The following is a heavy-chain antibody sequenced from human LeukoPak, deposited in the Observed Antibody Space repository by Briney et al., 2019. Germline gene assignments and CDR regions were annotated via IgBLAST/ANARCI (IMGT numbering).Heavy chain of an antibody. D-gene: IGHD3-10*01. Sequence: PGGSLRLSCAASGFTFSSYAMSWVRQAPGKGLEWVSAISGSGGSTYYADSVKGRFTISRDNSKNTLYLQMNSLRAEDTAVYYCAKDQRVYYGSGSPEFDYWGQGTLVTVSS. CDR1: GFTFSSYA. CDR3: AKDQRVYYGSGSPEFDY. CDR2: ISGSGGST. J-gene: IGHJ4*02. V-gene: IGHV3-23*01.